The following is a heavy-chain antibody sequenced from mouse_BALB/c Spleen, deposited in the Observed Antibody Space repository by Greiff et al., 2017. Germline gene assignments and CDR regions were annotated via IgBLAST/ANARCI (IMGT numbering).Heavy chain of an antibody. CDR1: GFSLTSYG. CDR2: IWAGGST. Sequence: VKLMESGPGLVAPSQSLSITCTVSGFSLTSYGVHWVRQPPGKGLEWLGVIWAGGSTNYNSAIMSRLSISKDNSKIQVFLKMNSLQTDDTAMYYCAIIYSGYPWFAYWGQGTLVTVSA. D-gene: IGHD2-2*01. V-gene: IGHV2-9*02. J-gene: IGHJ3*01. CDR3: AIIYSGYPWFAY.